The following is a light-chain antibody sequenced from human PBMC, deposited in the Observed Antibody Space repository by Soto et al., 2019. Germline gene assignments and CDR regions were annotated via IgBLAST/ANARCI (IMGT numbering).Light chain of an antibody. CDR2: GAS. J-gene: IGKJ1*01. Sequence: AIPMTQSPSSLSASVGDRVTITCRASQGIRNDLGWYQQKPGKAPNLLIYGASSLESGVPSRFSGSGSGTDFTLTISSLQPEDFATYYCLQVYDYPRTFGQGTKVEIK. CDR3: LQVYDYPRT. CDR1: QGIRND. V-gene: IGKV1-6*01.